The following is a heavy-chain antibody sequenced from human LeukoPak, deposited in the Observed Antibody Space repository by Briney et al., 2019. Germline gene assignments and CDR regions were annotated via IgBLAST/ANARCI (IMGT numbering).Heavy chain of an antibody. CDR1: GFRFSTHD. J-gene: IGHJ4*02. D-gene: IGHD5-12*01. CDR2: ISRTSTYL. CDR3: VRDGGVSGYDLLDY. V-gene: IGHV3-21*01. Sequence: SGGSLRLSCAASGFRFSTHDLNWVRQAPGKGLECVSYISRTSTYLYYADSVKGRFTISRDNDKNLLYLQMNNLRAEDTAVYYCVRDGGVSGYDLLDYWGQGTLVTVSS.